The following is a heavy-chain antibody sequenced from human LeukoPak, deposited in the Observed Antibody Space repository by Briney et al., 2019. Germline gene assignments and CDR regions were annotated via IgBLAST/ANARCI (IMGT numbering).Heavy chain of an antibody. CDR3: ARDYLAVVGRDPPTDY. D-gene: IGHD6-19*01. Sequence: KPGASVKVSCKASGYTFTSYGISWVRQAPGQGLEWMGWISVYNGNTNYAQKLQGRVTMTTDTSTSTAYMELRSLRSDDTAVYYCARDYLAVVGRDPPTDYWGQGTLVTVSP. CDR2: ISVYNGNT. V-gene: IGHV1-18*01. J-gene: IGHJ4*02. CDR1: GYTFTSYG.